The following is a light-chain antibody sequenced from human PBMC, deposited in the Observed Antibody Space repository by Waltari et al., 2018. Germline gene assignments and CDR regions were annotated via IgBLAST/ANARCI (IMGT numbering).Light chain of an antibody. Sequence: IQLTQSPSFLSASVGDRVTITCRATQGIISYLAWYQQKPGKVPKLLIYAASTLQSGVPSRFSGSGSGTEFPLTISSLQPEDSATYYCQQLNTYPFTFGGGTKVEIK. CDR2: AAS. J-gene: IGKJ4*01. CDR3: QQLNTYPFT. V-gene: IGKV1-9*01. CDR1: QGIISY.